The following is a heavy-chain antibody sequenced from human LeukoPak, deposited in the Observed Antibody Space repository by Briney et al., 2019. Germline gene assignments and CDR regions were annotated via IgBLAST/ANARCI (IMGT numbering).Heavy chain of an antibody. Sequence: PSVTLSLTCTVSGGSISSYYWSWIRQPPGKGLEWIGYIYYSGSTNYNPSLKSRVTISVDKSKNQFSLKLGSVTAADTAVYYCASLNYYGSGSYPALDYWGQGTLVTVSS. J-gene: IGHJ4*02. CDR1: GGSISSYY. CDR2: IYYSGST. V-gene: IGHV4-59*12. D-gene: IGHD3-10*01. CDR3: ASLNYYGSGSYPALDY.